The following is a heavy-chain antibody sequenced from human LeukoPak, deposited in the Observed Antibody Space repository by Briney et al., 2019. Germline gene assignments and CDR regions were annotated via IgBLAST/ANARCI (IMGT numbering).Heavy chain of an antibody. CDR2: IYYSGST. CDR1: GGSISTYY. J-gene: IGHJ4*02. D-gene: IGHD2-15*01. V-gene: IGHV4-59*01. CDR3: ARAPLYCSGGSCYSGFLDY. Sequence: PSETLSLTCSVSGGSISTYYWTWIRQPPGKGLEWIGYIYYSGSTNYNPSLMSRATISVDTSKNQFSLSLSSVTAADTAVYYCARAPLYCSGGSCYSGFLDYWGQGTLVTVSS.